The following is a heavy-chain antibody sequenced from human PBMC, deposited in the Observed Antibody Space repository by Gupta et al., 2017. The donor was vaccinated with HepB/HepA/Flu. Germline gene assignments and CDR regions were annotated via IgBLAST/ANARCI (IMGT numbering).Heavy chain of an antibody. CDR2: MNNDGNII. V-gene: IGHV3-74*01. CDR1: GFTFRSYW. D-gene: IGHD3-22*01. J-gene: IGHJ4*02. Sequence: EVQLVESGGGLVQPGGSLRLSCAASGFTFRSYWMSWVRQAPGKGLVGVSRMNNDGNIISYADSVKGRFTISRDNVKNTLYLQMNNVRAEDTAVYYCVRDSSGSYWGQGTLVTVSS. CDR3: VRDSSGSY.